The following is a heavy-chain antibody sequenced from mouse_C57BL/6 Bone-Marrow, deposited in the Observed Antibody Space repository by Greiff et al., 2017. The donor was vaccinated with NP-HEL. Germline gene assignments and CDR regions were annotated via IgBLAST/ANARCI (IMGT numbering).Heavy chain of an antibody. CDR1: GYTFTSYG. D-gene: IGHD1-1*01. CDR3: ARSVDYGSSYRGAWFAY. CDR2: IYPRSGNT. V-gene: IGHV1-81*01. J-gene: IGHJ3*01. Sequence: QVQLQQSGAELARPGASVKLSCKASGYTFTSYGISWVKQRTGQGLEWIGEIYPRSGNTYYNEKFKGKATLTADKSSSTAYMELRSLTSEDSAVYFCARSVDYGSSYRGAWFAYWGQGTLVTVSA.